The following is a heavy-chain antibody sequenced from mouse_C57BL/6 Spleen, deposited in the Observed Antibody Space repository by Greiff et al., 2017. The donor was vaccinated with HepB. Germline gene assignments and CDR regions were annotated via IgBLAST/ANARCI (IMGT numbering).Heavy chain of an antibody. V-gene: IGHV1-55*01. CDR1: GYTFTNYW. D-gene: IGHD6-2*01. CDR2: IYPGSGST. Sequence: VKLQESGAELVKPGASVKMSCKASGYTFTNYWITWVKQRPGQGLEWIGDIYPGSGSTNYNEKFKSKATLTVDTSSSTAYMQLSSLTSEDSAVYYCARTSLFFDYWGQGTTLTVSS. CDR3: ARTSLFFDY. J-gene: IGHJ2*01.